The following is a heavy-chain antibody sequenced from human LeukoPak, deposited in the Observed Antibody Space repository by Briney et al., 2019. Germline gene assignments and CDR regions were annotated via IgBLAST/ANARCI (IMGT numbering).Heavy chain of an antibody. J-gene: IGHJ6*03. D-gene: IGHD3-10*01. V-gene: IGHV3-48*04. Sequence: GGSLRLSCVASGFTFRNYSMNWVRQAPGKGLEWVSYISRITSITYNADSVKGRFTISRDSAKTSLYLQMNSLRAEDTAVYYCAREAVWFGKTYYYYYMDVWGKGTTVTVSS. CDR1: GFTFRNYS. CDR2: ISRITSIT. CDR3: AREAVWFGKTYYYYYMDV.